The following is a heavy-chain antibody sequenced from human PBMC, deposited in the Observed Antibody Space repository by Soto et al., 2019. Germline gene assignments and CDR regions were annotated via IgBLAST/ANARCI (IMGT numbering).Heavy chain of an antibody. CDR1: GFTFSSYA. CDR2: ISGSGGST. V-gene: IGHV3-23*01. CDR3: AKGPPNYYDSSGYYYETTGGMDV. D-gene: IGHD3-22*01. Sequence: PGGSLRLSCAASGFTFSSYAMSWVRQAPGKGLEWVSAISGSGGSTYYADSVKGRFTISRDNSKNTLYLQMNSLRAEDTAVYYCAKGPPNYYDSSGYYYETTGGMDVWGQGTTVTVS. J-gene: IGHJ6*02.